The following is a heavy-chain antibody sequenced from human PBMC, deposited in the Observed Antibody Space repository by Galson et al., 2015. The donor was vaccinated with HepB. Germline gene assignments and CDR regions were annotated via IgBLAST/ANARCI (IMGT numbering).Heavy chain of an antibody. CDR3: ARRQGGRTFDV. V-gene: IGHV3-23*01. CDR2: ISTSGAST. J-gene: IGHJ3*01. Sequence: SLRLSCAVSGFTFNTYAMSWVRQLPGKGLEWVSTISTSGASTYYADSVKGRFTISRDNSKNTLFLQMNSLRAEDTAVYYCARRQGGRTFDVWGQGTMVTVPS. D-gene: IGHD1-26*01. CDR1: GFTFNTYA.